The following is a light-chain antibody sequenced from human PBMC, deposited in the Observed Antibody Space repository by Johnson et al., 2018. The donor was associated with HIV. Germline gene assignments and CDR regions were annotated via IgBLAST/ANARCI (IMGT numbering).Light chain of an antibody. CDR1: SSNIGNNY. CDR3: GTWDSSLSAYV. J-gene: IGLJ1*01. CDR2: VNN. V-gene: IGLV1-51*02. Sequence: QSVLTQPPSVSAAPGQKVTISCSGSSSNIGNNYVSWYQQLPGTAPKLLISVNNKRPSGIPDRFSGSTSGTSATLGITGLQTGDEADYYCGTWDSSLSAYVFGTGTKVTVL.